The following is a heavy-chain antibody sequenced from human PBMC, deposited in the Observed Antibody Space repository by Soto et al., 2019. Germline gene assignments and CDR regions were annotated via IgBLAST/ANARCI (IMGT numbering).Heavy chain of an antibody. CDR3: ARRYCSGGSCYSRGAFDI. CDR2: ISSRGGTI. CDR1: GFTFSDYY. Sequence: GESLKISCAASGFTFSDYYMNWIRQAPGKGLEWVSYISSRGGTIYYSDAVKGRFTISRDNAKNSLSLQMNSLRAEDTAVYYCARRYCSGGSCYSRGAFDIWGQGTMVTVSS. V-gene: IGHV3-11*01. D-gene: IGHD2-15*01. J-gene: IGHJ3*02.